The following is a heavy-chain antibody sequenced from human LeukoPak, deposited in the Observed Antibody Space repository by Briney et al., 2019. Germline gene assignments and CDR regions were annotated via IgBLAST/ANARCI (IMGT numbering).Heavy chain of an antibody. V-gene: IGHV1-46*04. CDR1: GYTFTSYY. Sequence: RASVKVSCKASGYTFTSYYMHWVRQAPGQGLEWMGIINPSGGSTSYADSVKGRFTISRDNSKNTLYLQMNSLRAEDTAVYYCAKDDSDFWSGYYPTFFDYWGQGTLVTVSS. CDR3: AKDDSDFWSGYYPTFFDY. CDR2: INPSGGST. J-gene: IGHJ4*02. D-gene: IGHD3-3*01.